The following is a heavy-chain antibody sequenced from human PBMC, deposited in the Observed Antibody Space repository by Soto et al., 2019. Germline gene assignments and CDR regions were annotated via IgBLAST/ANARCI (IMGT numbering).Heavy chain of an antibody. CDR2: IYHSGST. V-gene: IGHV4-4*02. CDR1: GGSISSSYW. Sequence: QVQLQESGPGLVTPSGTLSLTCAASGGSISSSYWWNWVRQPPGKGLEWIGKIYHSGSTNYNPSLKNRVTISVDKSNNQFSLRLSSVTAADTAVYFCVTSLNYDFWRDGGRHYYFDYWGQGTLVTVSS. CDR3: VTSLNYDFWRDGGRHYYFDY. J-gene: IGHJ4*02. D-gene: IGHD3-3*01.